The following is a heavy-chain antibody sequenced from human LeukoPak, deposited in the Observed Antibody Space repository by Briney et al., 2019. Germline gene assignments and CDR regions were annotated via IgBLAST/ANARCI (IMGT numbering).Heavy chain of an antibody. CDR1: GFTFSIYT. Sequence: PGGSLRLSCAASGFTFSIYTMSWVRQAPGKGLEWVSAISDSGFGTYYADSVKGRFTISRDNSKNTLYLQMNSLRAEDTAIYYCAKGTYCDGGACPPRIYYYYYMDVWGKGTTVTVSS. V-gene: IGHV3-23*01. D-gene: IGHD2-8*02. J-gene: IGHJ6*03. CDR2: ISDSGFGT. CDR3: AKGTYCDGGACPPRIYYYYYMDV.